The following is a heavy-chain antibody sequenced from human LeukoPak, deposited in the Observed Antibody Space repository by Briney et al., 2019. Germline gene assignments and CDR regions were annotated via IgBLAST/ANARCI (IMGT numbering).Heavy chain of an antibody. J-gene: IGHJ3*02. CDR3: ARATVAGTGVDI. V-gene: IGHV1-69*06. CDR1: GGTFSSHA. CDR2: IIPIFGTA. Sequence: SVKVSCKASGGTFSSHAISWVRQAPGQGLEWMGGIIPIFGTANYAQKFQGRVTITADKSTSTAYMELSSLRSEDTAVYYCARATVAGTGVDIWGQGTMVTVSS. D-gene: IGHD6-19*01.